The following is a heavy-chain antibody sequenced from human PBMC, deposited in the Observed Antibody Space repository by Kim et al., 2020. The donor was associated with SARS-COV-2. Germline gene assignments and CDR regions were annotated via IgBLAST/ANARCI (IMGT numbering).Heavy chain of an antibody. CDR1: GGSFSGYY. CDR3: ARSRTYDYVWGSYRYFDY. V-gene: IGHV4-34*01. J-gene: IGHJ4*02. CDR2: INHSGST. Sequence: SETLSLTCAVYGGSFSGYYWSWIRQPPGKGLEWIGEINHSGSTNYNPSLKSRVTISVDTSKNQFSLKLSSVTAADTAVYYCARSRTYDYVWGSYRYFDYWGQGTLVTVSS. D-gene: IGHD3-16*02.